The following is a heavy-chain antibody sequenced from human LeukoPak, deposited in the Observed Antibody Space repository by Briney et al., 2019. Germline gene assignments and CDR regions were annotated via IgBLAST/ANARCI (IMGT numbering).Heavy chain of an antibody. V-gene: IGHV3-11*06. CDR3: ARDQWYYYGSGNYHPQDY. CDR2: ISSSSSYT. J-gene: IGHJ4*02. Sequence: GGSLRLSCAASGFTFSDYYMSWIRQAPGKGLEWVSYISSSSSYTNYADSVKGRFTISRDNAKNSLYLQMNSLRAEDTAVYYCARDQWYYYGSGNYHPQDYWGQGTLVTVSS. CDR1: GFTFSDYY. D-gene: IGHD3-10*01.